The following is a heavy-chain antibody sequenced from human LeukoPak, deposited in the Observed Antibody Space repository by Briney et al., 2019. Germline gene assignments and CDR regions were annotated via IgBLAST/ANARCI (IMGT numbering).Heavy chain of an antibody. CDR2: IYYSGST. J-gene: IGHJ4*02. D-gene: IGHD6-19*01. CDR1: GGSISSGGYS. V-gene: IGHV4-31*03. CDR3: ARQSRSRGWYSQFDY. Sequence: SQTLSLTCTVSGGSISSGGYSWSWIRQHPGKGLEWIGYIYYSGSTYYNPSLKSRVTISVDTSKNQFSLKLSSVTAADTAVYYCARQSRSRGWYSQFDYWGQGTLVTVSS.